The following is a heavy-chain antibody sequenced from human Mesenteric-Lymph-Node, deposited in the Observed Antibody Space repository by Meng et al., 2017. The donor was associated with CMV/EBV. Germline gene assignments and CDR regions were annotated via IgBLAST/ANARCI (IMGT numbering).Heavy chain of an antibody. CDR3: AVIEEWLTH. D-gene: IGHD3-3*01. CDR1: GGSFSGYY. J-gene: IGHJ4*02. CDR2: INHSENT. V-gene: IGHV4-34*01. Sequence: LSLTCAVYGGSFSGYYWSWLRQPPGKGLEWIGEINHSENTKYNPSLKSRVIISVDTSKKQFSLKMSSVTAADTAVYYCAVIEEWLTHWGQGTLVTVSS.